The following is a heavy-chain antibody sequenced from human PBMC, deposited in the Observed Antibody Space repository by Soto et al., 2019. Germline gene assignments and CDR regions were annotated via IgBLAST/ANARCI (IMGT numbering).Heavy chain of an antibody. V-gene: IGHV4-61*01. CDR3: ARAKGYCTNGVCYYYGMDV. J-gene: IGHJ6*02. D-gene: IGHD2-8*01. CDR1: GDSVISATYY. Sequence: SETLSLTCTVSGDSVISATYYWSWIRQPPGKGLEWIGYIYYDGGTTYNSSLKSRVTISVDTSKNQFSLKLSSVTAADTAVYYCARAKGYCTNGVCYYYGMDVWGQGTTVTVSS. CDR2: IYYDGGT.